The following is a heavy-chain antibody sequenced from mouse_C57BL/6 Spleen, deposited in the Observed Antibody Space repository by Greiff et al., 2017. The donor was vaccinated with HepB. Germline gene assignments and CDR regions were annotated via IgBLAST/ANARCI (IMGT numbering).Heavy chain of an antibody. J-gene: IGHJ4*01. D-gene: IGHD1-1*01. CDR1: GFTFSDYG. CDR2: ISSGSSTI. V-gene: IGHV5-17*01. Sequence: EVKLMESGGGLVKPGGSLKLSCAASGFTFSDYGMHWVRQAPEKGLEWVAYISSGSSTIYYADTVKGRFTFSRDNATNTLFLQMTSLRSEDTAMFYCARERRNYAMDYWGQGTSVTVSS. CDR3: ARERRNYAMDY.